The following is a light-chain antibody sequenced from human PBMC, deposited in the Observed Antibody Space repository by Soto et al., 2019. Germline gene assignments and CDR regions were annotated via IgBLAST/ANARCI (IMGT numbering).Light chain of an antibody. J-gene: IGLJ1*01. Sequence: QSALTQSASVSGSPGQSITISCTGTSSDVGGYNYVSWYQQHPGKAPKLMIYDVSNRPSGVSNRFSGSKSGNTASLTISGLQAEDEADYYCSSYTSSSTPVFGTGTKLTVL. CDR2: DVS. V-gene: IGLV2-14*01. CDR3: SSYTSSSTPV. CDR1: SSDVGGYNY.